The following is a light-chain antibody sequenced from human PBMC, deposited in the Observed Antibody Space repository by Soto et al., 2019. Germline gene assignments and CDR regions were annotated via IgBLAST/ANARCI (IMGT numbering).Light chain of an antibody. Sequence: DIQMTQSPSSLSASVGDRVTITCRASQGIINYLAWYQQQPGKVPKLLIYVASTLQSGVPSRFSGSGSGTDFTLTISSLQPEDVATYYCQKYNSAPWTFGQGTKAEIK. J-gene: IGKJ1*01. CDR1: QGIINY. V-gene: IGKV1-27*01. CDR2: VAS. CDR3: QKYNSAPWT.